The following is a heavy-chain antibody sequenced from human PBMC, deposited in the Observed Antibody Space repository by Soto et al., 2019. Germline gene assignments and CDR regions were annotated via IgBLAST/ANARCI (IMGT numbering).Heavy chain of an antibody. D-gene: IGHD4-17*01. CDR3: ARHLTTVVGPLAEPFDS. J-gene: IGHJ4*02. CDR2: IYYSGST. Sequence: QLQLQESGPGLVKPSETLSLTCTVSGGSISSSSYYWGWIRQPPGKGLEWIGSIYYSGSTYYNPSLKSRVAISLDTSKTQFALELSSVTAAATAVYYCARHLTTVVGPLAEPFDSWGQGTLVTVSS. CDR1: GGSISSSSYY. V-gene: IGHV4-39*01.